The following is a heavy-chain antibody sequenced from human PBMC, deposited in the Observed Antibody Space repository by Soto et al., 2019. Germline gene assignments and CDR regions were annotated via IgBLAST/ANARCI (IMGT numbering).Heavy chain of an antibody. Sequence: EVQLVESGGGLVQPGGSLRLSCAASGFTFDDYAIHWVRQAPGKGLEWVSGISWNGAATGYMNSVKGRFSISRDNTKNLVYLQMSSLRSEDTAVYYCANLPLYGSGFDCWGQGTLVTGSS. J-gene: IGHJ4*02. D-gene: IGHD3-10*01. CDR3: ANLPLYGSGFDC. CDR2: ISWNGAAT. V-gene: IGHV3-9*01. CDR1: GFTFDDYA.